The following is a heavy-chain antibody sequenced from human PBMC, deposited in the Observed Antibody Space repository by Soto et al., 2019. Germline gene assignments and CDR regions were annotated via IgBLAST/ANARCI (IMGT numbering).Heavy chain of an antibody. V-gene: IGHV3-23*01. CDR3: AKPVEGLRSEKN. CDR2: ISGSGGST. Sequence: EVQLLESGGGLVQPGGSLRLSCAASGFTFSRYAMRWVRQAPGKGLEWVSAISGSGGSTYYADSVKGRFTISRDNSKNTLYLQMNSLRAEDTAVYYCAKPVEGLRSEKNWGQGTLVTVSS. CDR1: GFTFSRYA. J-gene: IGHJ4*02. D-gene: IGHD5-12*01.